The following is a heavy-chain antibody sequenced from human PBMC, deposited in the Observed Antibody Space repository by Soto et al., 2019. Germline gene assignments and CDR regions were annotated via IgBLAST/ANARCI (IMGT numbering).Heavy chain of an antibody. CDR1: GGSISPYY. CDR3: ARHLRSEGYNFYFDN. J-gene: IGHJ4*02. V-gene: IGHV4-59*08. CDR2: ISYAGNT. Sequence: PSETLSLTCTVSGGSISPYYWSWIRQSPGKGLEWIGYISYAGNTGYNPSLKSRVTISVDTSKTQLSLELSSVTAADAAVYYCARHLRSEGYNFYFDNWGQGTLVTVS. D-gene: IGHD1-1*01.